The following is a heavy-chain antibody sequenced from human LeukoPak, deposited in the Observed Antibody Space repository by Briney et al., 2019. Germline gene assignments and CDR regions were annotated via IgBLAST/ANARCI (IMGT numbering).Heavy chain of an antibody. CDR3: ARDLYYYDSSGYYY. V-gene: IGHV1-18*01. CDR2: ISAYNGNT. J-gene: IGHJ4*02. D-gene: IGHD3-22*01. CDR1: GYTFTSYG. Sequence: ASVKVSCKASGYTFTSYGISWVRQAPGQGLEWMGWISAYNGNTNYAQKFQGRVTITADKSTSTAYMELSSLRSEDTAVYYCARDLYYYDSSGYYYWGQGTLVTVSS.